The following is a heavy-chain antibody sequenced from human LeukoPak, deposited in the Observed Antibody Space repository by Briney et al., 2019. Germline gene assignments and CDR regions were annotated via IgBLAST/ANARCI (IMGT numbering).Heavy chain of an antibody. D-gene: IGHD3-22*01. Sequence: PGGSLRLSCAASGFTFSDYYMSWICQAPGKGLEWVSYITSSSYTNYADSVKGRFTISRDNAKNSLYLQMNSLRPEDTAVYYCARDAGGYYPDYWGQGTLVTVSS. J-gene: IGHJ4*02. CDR1: GFTFSDYY. CDR3: ARDAGGYYPDY. V-gene: IGHV3-11*06. CDR2: ITSSSYT.